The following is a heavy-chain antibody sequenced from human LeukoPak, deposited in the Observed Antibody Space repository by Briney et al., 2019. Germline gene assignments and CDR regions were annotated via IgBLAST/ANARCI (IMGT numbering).Heavy chain of an antibody. CDR1: GXTFTGYY. CDR2: INPNSGGT. V-gene: IGHV1-2*02. J-gene: IGHJ4*02. Sequence: KVSXKAXGXTFTGYYMHWVRQAPGQGLEWMGWINPNSGGTNYAQKFQGRVTMTRDTSISTAYMELSRLRSDDTAVYYCALGAGTLDYWGQGTLVTVSS. CDR3: ALGAGTLDY. D-gene: IGHD6-13*01.